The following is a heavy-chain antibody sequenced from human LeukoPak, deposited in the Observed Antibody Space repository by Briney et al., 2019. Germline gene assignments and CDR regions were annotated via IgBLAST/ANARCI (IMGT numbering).Heavy chain of an antibody. CDR2: IIPIFGTA. J-gene: IGHJ3*02. D-gene: IGHD2-21*02. CDR1: GGTFSSYA. CDR3: ARGIAHIVVVTAMEGALDI. V-gene: IGHV1-69*05. Sequence: SVKVSCKASGGTFSSYAISWVRQAPGQGLEWMGGIIPIFGTANYAQKFQGGVTITTDESTSTAYMELSSLRSEDTAVYYCARGIAHIVVVTAMEGALDIWGQGTMVTVSS.